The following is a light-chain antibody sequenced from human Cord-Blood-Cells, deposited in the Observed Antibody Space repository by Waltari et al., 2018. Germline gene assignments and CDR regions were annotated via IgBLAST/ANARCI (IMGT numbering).Light chain of an antibody. J-gene: IGLJ3*02. V-gene: IGLV2-11*01. CDR2: DVS. CDR1: SSDVGGYNY. CDR3: CSYADSYTWV. Sequence: QSALTQPRSVSGSPGQSVTIPCTGTSSDVGGYNYVAWYQQHPGKAPKRMIYDVSNRPSCVPERCSGYKSCDTASLTISGRQAEYEADDYCCSYADSYTWVFGAGTKLTVL.